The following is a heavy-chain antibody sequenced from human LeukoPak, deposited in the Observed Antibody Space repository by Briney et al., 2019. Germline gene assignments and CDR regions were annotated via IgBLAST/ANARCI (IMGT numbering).Heavy chain of an antibody. J-gene: IGHJ4*02. V-gene: IGHV4-34*01. Sequence: PSETLSLTCAVYGGSFSDYYWSWIRQPPGKGLEWIGEINHSGSTNYNPSLKSRVTISVDTSKNQFSLKLSSVTAADTAVYYCARHSTFFGVVIIKGRVRGPFDYWGQGTLVTVSS. CDR1: GGSFSDYY. CDR2: INHSGST. CDR3: ARHSTFFGVVIIKGRVRGPFDY. D-gene: IGHD3-3*01.